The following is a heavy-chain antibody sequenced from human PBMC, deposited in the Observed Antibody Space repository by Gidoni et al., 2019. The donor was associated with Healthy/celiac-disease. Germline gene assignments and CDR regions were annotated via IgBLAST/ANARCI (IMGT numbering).Heavy chain of an antibody. CDR1: GCSIRSGDYY. V-gene: IGHV4-30-4*01. CDR3: ARELAARPVYFDY. Sequence: QVQLQESGPVLVKPSQTLSLTFTFSGCSIRSGDYYWSWIRQHPGKGLEWIGYIYYSGSTYYNPSLKSRVTISVETSKNQFSLKLSSVTAADTAVYYCARELAARPVYFDYWGQGTLVTVSS. D-gene: IGHD6-6*01. J-gene: IGHJ4*02. CDR2: IYYSGST.